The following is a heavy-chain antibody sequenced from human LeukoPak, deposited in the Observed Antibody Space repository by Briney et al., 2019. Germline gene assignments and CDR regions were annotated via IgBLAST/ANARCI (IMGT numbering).Heavy chain of an antibody. Sequence: KPSETLSLTCTVSGGSINNYYWNWIRQPPGKGLEWIGYIHNRGTTNYNPSLKSRVSISLDTSTNQFSLKLGSVTAADTAVYYCARRLTISRLGEDSWLDPWGQGTLVTVSS. CDR3: ARRLTISRLGEDSWLDP. D-gene: IGHD3-10*01. CDR2: IHNRGTT. CDR1: GGSINNYY. V-gene: IGHV4-59*08. J-gene: IGHJ5*02.